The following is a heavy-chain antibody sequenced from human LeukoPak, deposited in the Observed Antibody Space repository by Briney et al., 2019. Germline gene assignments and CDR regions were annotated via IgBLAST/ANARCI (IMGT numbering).Heavy chain of an antibody. Sequence: GGSLRLSCAASGFTFSSYAMSWVRQAPGKGLEWVSAISGSGGSTYYADSVKGRFTISRDNSKNTLYLQMNSLRAEDTAVYYCAKSPRHCSSTSCYSDYWGQGTLVTVSS. V-gene: IGHV3-23*01. CDR2: ISGSGGST. J-gene: IGHJ4*02. CDR3: AKSPRHCSSTSCYSDY. CDR1: GFTFSSYA. D-gene: IGHD2-2*01.